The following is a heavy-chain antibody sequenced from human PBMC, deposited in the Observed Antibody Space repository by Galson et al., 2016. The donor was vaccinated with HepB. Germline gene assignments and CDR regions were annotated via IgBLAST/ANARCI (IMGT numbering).Heavy chain of an antibody. CDR3: AKERQVRRFFDR. D-gene: IGHD1-1*01. CDR2: IRSRHTT. J-gene: IGHJ4*02. CDR1: GFVFSNFA. Sequence: SLRLSCAASGFVFSNFALHWVRQAPGKGLEWVASIRSRHTTYYSDSVQGRFTISRDNSNNSLYLQMNGLRTEDTAVYYCAKERQVRRFFDRWGQGTLLTVSS. V-gene: IGHV3-23*01.